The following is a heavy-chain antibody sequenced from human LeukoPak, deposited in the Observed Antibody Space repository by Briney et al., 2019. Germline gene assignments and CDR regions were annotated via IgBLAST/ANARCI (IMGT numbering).Heavy chain of an antibody. Sequence: GGSLRLSCAASGFTFDDYAMHWVRQAPGKGLEWVSGISWNSGSIGYADSVKGRFTISRDNAKNSLYLQMNSLRAEDTALYYCVSSSWYWGQGTLVTVSS. J-gene: IGHJ4*02. CDR1: GFTFDDYA. CDR2: ISWNSGSI. CDR3: VSSSWY. V-gene: IGHV3-9*01. D-gene: IGHD6-13*01.